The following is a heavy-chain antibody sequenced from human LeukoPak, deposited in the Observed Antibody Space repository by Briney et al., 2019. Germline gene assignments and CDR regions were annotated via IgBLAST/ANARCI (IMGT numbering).Heavy chain of an antibody. V-gene: IGHV3-74*03. CDR1: GFTFSRYW. J-gene: IGHJ4*02. CDR3: VRSLRSADF. Sequence: GGSLRLSCAASGFTFSRYWMHWVRQAPGKGLVWVSRIKSDGSNTKYADSVKGRFSISRDNAKNTLYLQVNSLRAEDTAVYYCVRSLRSADFWGQGTLVTVSS. CDR2: IKSDGSNT.